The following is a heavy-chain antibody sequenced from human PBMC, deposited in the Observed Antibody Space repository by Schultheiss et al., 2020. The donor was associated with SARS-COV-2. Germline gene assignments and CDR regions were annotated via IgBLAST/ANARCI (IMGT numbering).Heavy chain of an antibody. CDR3: AGPYGGNS. V-gene: IGHV4-31*11. Sequence: SQTLSLTCAVYGGSFSGYYWSWIRQHPRKGLEWIGYIYYSGNTYFNPSLKSRVAISLDTSKNQFSLKLSSVTAADTAVYYCAGPYGGNSWGQGTLVTVSS. D-gene: IGHD4-23*01. J-gene: IGHJ4*02. CDR2: IYYSGNT. CDR1: GGSFSGYY.